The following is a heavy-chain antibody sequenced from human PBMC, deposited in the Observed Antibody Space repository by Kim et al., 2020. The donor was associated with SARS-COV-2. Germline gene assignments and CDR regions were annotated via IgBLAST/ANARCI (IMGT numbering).Heavy chain of an antibody. V-gene: IGHV4-31*03. Sequence: SETLSLTCTVSGGSISSGGYYWSWIRQHPGKGLEWIGYIYYSGSTYYNPSLKSRVTISVDTSKNQFSLKLSSVTAADTAVYYCARSADKGYFDWNDYYYYGMDVWGQGTTVTVSS. CDR1: GGSISSGGYY. CDR3: ARSADKGYFDWNDYYYYGMDV. J-gene: IGHJ6*02. D-gene: IGHD3-9*01. CDR2: IYYSGST.